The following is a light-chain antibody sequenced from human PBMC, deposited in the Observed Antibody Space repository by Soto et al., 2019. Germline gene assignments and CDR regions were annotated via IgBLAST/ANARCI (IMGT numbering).Light chain of an antibody. V-gene: IGKV3-11*01. Sequence: EIVLTQSPATLSLSPGERANISCRASQSVTTYLAWYQQKPGQAPRLLIYDASDRATGIPARFSGSGSGTDFTLTISSLEPEDFEVYYCQQRSNWPPSITFGQGTKVDIK. CDR2: DAS. CDR3: QQRSNWPPSIT. CDR1: QSVTTY. J-gene: IGKJ1*01.